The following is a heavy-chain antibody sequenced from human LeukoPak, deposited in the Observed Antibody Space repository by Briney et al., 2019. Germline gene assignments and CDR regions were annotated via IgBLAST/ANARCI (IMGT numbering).Heavy chain of an antibody. CDR1: GYTFTGYY. V-gene: IGHV1-2*06. Sequence: GASVKVSCKASGYTFTGYYMHWVRQAPGQGLEWMGRINPNSGGTNYAQKFQGRVTMTRDTSISTAYMELSRLRSDDAAVYYCARDGVGRDYGDCISYYYYMDVWGKGTTVTVSS. J-gene: IGHJ6*03. D-gene: IGHD4-17*01. CDR3: ARDGVGRDYGDCISYYYYMDV. CDR2: INPNSGGT.